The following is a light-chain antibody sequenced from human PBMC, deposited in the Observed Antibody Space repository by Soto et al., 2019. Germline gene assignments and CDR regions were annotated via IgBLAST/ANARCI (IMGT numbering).Light chain of an antibody. CDR2: DAS. J-gene: IGKJ4*01. V-gene: IGKV3-11*01. CDR1: QSVDKY. Sequence: EIVLTQSPATLSFSPGERATLSCRASQSVDKYLVWYQQKPGQAPRLLIYDASSRATGIPARFSGSGSGTDFTLTITSLEPEDFAVYYCHQRTNWPLTFGGGTKLELK. CDR3: HQRTNWPLT.